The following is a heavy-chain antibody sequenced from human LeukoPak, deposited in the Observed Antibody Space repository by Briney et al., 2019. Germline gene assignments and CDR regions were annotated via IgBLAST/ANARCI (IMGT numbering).Heavy chain of an antibody. CDR1: GFTFSSYE. Sequence: GGSLRLYCAASGFTFSSYEMNWVRQAPGKGLEWVSYISSSGSTIYYADSVKGRFTISRDNAKNSLYLQMNSLRAEDTAVYYCARVSEYYDFWSGLGGSYYYMDVWGKGTTVTVSS. D-gene: IGHD3-3*01. CDR3: ARVSEYYDFWSGLGGSYYYMDV. CDR2: ISSSGSTI. J-gene: IGHJ6*03. V-gene: IGHV3-48*03.